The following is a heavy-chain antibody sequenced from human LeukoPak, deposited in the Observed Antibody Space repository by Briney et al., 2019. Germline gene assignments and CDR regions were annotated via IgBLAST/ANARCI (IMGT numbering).Heavy chain of an antibody. D-gene: IGHD1-7*01. J-gene: IGHJ4*02. CDR3: ARLNGLELPD. Sequence: SETLSLTCTVSGGSISSSSYYLGWIRQPPGKGLEWIGSIYYSGSTYYNPSLKSRVTISVDTSKNQFSLKLSSVTAADTAVYYCARLNGLELPDWGQGTLVTVSS. CDR2: IYYSGST. V-gene: IGHV4-39*01. CDR1: GGSISSSSYY.